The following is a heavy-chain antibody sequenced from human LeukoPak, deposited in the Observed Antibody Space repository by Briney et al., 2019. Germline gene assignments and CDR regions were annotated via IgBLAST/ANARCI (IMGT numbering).Heavy chain of an antibody. CDR3: ARGGILDAFDI. CDR1: GDSVSSTTYC. D-gene: IGHD3-16*01. J-gene: IGHJ3*02. V-gene: IGHV4-39*07. CDR2: IYSSGST. Sequence: SETLSLTCTVSGDSVSSTTYCWGWIRQPPGKGLEWIGTIYSSGSTYYNPPLKSRVTISVDTSKNQFSLKLSSVTAADTAVYYCARGGILDAFDIWGQGTMVTVSS.